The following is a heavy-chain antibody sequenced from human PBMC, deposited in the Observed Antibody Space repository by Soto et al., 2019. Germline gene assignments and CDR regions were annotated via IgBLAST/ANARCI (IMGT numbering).Heavy chain of an antibody. CDR1: GYNFTNYG. CDR2: ISASNGNT. J-gene: IGHJ4*02. D-gene: IGHD2-21*02. CDR3: AREPCSADDCYLDH. V-gene: IGHV1-18*04. Sequence: QVQLVQSGAEVKKPGASVRVSCKASGYNFTNYGISWVRQAPGQGLEWMAWISASNGNTNFAQKFLGRGTVTTDRSTTTAYMEMRRLKSGDTAVYYCAREPCSADDCYLDHWGQGTLVTVSS.